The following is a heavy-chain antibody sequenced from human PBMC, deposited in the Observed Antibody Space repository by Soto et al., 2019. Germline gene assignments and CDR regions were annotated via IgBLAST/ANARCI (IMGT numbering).Heavy chain of an antibody. D-gene: IGHD3-22*01. V-gene: IGHV1-18*01. CDR1: GYTFTNSG. J-gene: IGHJ6*02. CDR2: IGAYNGHT. Sequence: ASVKVSCKASGYTFTNSGISWVRQAPGQGLEWMGWIGAYNGHTKYAQKLQGRVTMTADTSTSTAYMELRSLKSDDTAVYYCAREDYYDSSGYLPVRYYFGMDVWGQGTTVTVSS. CDR3: AREDYYDSSGYLPVRYYFGMDV.